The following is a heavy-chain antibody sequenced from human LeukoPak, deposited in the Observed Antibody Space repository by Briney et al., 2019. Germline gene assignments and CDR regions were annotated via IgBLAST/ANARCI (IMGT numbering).Heavy chain of an antibody. CDR1: GGSFSGYY. CDR3: ARGDSYGYPYFDY. D-gene: IGHD5-18*01. J-gene: IGHJ4*02. Sequence: NPSETLSLTCAVYGGSFSGYYWSWIRQPPGKGLEWIGEINRSGSTNYNPSLKSRVTISVDTSKNQFSLKLSSVTAADTAVYYCARGDSYGYPYFDYWGQGTLVTVSS. V-gene: IGHV4-34*01. CDR2: INRSGST.